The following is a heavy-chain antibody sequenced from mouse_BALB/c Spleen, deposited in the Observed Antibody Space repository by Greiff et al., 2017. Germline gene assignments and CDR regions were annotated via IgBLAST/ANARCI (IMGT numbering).Heavy chain of an antibody. D-gene: IGHD2-10*01. Sequence: EVKLMESGGGLVKPGGSLKLSCAASGFAFSSYDMSWVRQTPEKRLEWVAYISSGGGSTYYPDTVKGRFTISRDNAKNTLYLQMSSLKSEDTAMYYCARRPYYGNPLAMDYWGQGTSVTVSS. CDR2: ISSGGGST. V-gene: IGHV5-12-1*01. J-gene: IGHJ4*01. CDR3: ARRPYYGNPLAMDY. CDR1: GFAFSSYD.